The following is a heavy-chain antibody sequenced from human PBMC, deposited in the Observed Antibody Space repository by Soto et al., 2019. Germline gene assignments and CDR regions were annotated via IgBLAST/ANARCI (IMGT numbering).Heavy chain of an antibody. CDR1: GFTFSDFA. V-gene: IGHV3-21*01. CDR2: ISSNGNYI. J-gene: IGHJ4*02. D-gene: IGHD3-22*01. CDR3: ARGTHYYDSIGYSHFFDY. Sequence: GGSLRLSCRASGFTFSDFAMSWVRQAPGKGLEWVSSISSNGNYIYYADSMKGRFTISRDNAEKSLYLQMNSLRGEDTAVYYCARGTHYYDSIGYSHFFDYWGQGTLVTV.